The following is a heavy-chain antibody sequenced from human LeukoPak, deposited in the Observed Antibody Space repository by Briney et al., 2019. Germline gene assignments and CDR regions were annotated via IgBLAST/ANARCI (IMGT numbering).Heavy chain of an antibody. D-gene: IGHD6-13*01. CDR1: GYTFTHYY. CDR2: IDPNSGGT. J-gene: IGHJ4*02. Sequence: ASVKVSCKTSGYTFTHYYLHWVRQAPGQGLEWMGRIDPNSGGTNYAQKFQVRVTVTRDTSISTVYMELSGLRSDDTAVYYCARVPGPYTTSRFDYWGQGTLVTVSS. CDR3: ARVPGPYTTSRFDY. V-gene: IGHV1-2*02.